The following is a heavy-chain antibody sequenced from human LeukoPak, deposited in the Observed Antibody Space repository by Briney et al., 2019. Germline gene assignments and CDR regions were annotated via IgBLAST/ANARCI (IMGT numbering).Heavy chain of an antibody. D-gene: IGHD6-13*01. J-gene: IGHJ4*02. V-gene: IGHV3-23*01. CDR1: GFTFSSYA. Sequence: PSGGSLRLSCAASGFTFSSYAMSWVRQAPGKGLEWVSAISGSGGSTYYADSVKGRFTISRDNSKNTLYLQMNSLRAEDTAVYYCAKGFGSSWYDELDYWGQGTLVTVSS. CDR3: AKGFGSSWYDELDY. CDR2: ISGSGGST.